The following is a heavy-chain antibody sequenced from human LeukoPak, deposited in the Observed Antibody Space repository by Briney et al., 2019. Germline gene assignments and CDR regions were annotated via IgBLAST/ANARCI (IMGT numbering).Heavy chain of an antibody. V-gene: IGHV3-23*01. CDR1: AFTFSAFA. CDR2: ISGSGGST. Sequence: GGSLRLSCAASAFTFSAFAMSWVRQAPGKGLEWVSAISGSGGSTYYADSVKGRFTISRDNSKNTLYLQMNSLRAEDTAVYYCASPAYCGGDCSGPWGQGTLVTVSS. CDR3: ASPAYCGGDCSGP. D-gene: IGHD2-21*02. J-gene: IGHJ5*02.